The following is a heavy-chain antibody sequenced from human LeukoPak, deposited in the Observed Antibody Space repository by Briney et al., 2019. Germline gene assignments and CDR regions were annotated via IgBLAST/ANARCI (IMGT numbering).Heavy chain of an antibody. CDR3: ARSMLRGVLPY. V-gene: IGHV3-9*01. J-gene: IGHJ4*02. D-gene: IGHD3-10*01. CDR2: ISWNSGSI. Sequence: PGESLRLSCAASGFTFDDYAMHWVRQAPGKGLEWVSGISWNSGSIGYADSVKGRFTISRDNAKNSLYLQMNSLRAEDTAVYYCARSMLRGVLPYWGQGTLVTVSS. CDR1: GFTFDDYA.